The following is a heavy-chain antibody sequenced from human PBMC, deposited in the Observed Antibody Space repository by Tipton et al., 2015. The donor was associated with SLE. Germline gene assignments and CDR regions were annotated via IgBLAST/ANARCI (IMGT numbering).Heavy chain of an antibody. Sequence: LRLSCIVSGGSISSGDYYWGWIRQPPGKGLEWIGGIHHRGSTYYNPSLKSRVTISVTTSKNHFSLKLSSVTAADTAVYYCARRRGGYAGFDLWGRGTLVTVSS. CDR1: GGSISSGDYY. CDR3: ARRRGGYAGFDL. CDR2: IHHRGST. J-gene: IGHJ2*01. V-gene: IGHV4-39*01. D-gene: IGHD5-12*01.